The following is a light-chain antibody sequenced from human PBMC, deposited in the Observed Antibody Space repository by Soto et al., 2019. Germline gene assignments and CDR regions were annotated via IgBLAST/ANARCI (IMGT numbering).Light chain of an antibody. CDR3: CSYAAGSAPYV. Sequence: QSVLTQPASVSGSPGQSITISCTGTSSDVGTYNLVSWYQQHPGKAPKLMLYEGSKWPSGVSNRFSGSNSGNTASLTISGLQAEDEADYYCCSYAAGSAPYVFGTGTKLTVL. V-gene: IGLV2-23*01. J-gene: IGLJ1*01. CDR2: EGS. CDR1: SSDVGTYNL.